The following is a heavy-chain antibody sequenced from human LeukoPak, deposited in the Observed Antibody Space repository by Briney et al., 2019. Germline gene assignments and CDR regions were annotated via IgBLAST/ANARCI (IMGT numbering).Heavy chain of an antibody. J-gene: IGHJ3*01. Sequence: ASVKVSCKASGYTFNSHGISWVRQAPGQGLEWMGWISVYNGHTNYAQKLQDRVTMTTETSTSPAYMELRSLRSDRTGVYYCARAGQWELPRSAFDLWGQGTMVTVSS. D-gene: IGHD1-26*01. V-gene: IGHV1-18*01. CDR2: ISVYNGHT. CDR3: ARAGQWELPRSAFDL. CDR1: GYTFNSHG.